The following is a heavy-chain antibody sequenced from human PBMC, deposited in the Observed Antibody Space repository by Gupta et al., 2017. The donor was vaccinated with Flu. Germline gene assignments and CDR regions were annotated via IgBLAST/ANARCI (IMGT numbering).Heavy chain of an antibody. D-gene: IGHD2-15*01. CDR2: INNNSGGT. Sequence: YYMNWVRQAPGQGLEGRGWINNNSGGTKYEQKGQGRVTMTRDKAISTAEMELRRLRSEETAVYYCAKEAAGGVVDAVMADGGHGTMVTVCS. CDR3: AKEAAGGVVDAVMAD. J-gene: IGHJ4*01. V-gene: IGHV1-2*02. CDR1: YY.